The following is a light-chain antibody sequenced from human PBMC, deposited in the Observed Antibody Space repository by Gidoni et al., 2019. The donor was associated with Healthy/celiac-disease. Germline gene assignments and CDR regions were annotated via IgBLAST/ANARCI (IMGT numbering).Light chain of an antibody. CDR1: HSISSY. CDR2: AAS. V-gene: IGKV1-8*01. CDR3: QQYYSYPRT. J-gene: IGKJ2*02. Sequence: ILITQSPSSFSASTGDRVTITCRSSHSISSYLAWYQQKPGKAPKLLIYAASTLQSGVPSRFSGSGSGTDFTLTISCLQSEDFATYYCQQYYSYPRTFGQGTKLEIK.